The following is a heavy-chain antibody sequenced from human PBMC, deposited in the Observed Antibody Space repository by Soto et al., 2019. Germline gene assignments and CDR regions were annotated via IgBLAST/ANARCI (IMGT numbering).Heavy chain of an antibody. CDR1: GFTFSSYG. Sequence: PGGSLRLSCAASGFTFSSYGMHWVRQAPGKGLEWVAVISYDGSNKYYAASVKGRFTISRDNSKNTLYLQMNSLRAEDTAVYYCAKDRRSGADLYYYYYGMDVWGQGTTVTVSS. D-gene: IGHD3-10*01. J-gene: IGHJ6*02. CDR2: ISYDGSNK. V-gene: IGHV3-30*18. CDR3: AKDRRSGADLYYYYYGMDV.